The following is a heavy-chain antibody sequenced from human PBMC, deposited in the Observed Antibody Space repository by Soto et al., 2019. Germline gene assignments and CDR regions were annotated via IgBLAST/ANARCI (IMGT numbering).Heavy chain of an antibody. CDR2: IYYSGST. CDR3: AREGGYYDSSGSWFDP. Sequence: SETLSLTCTVSGGSISSYYWSWIRQPPGKGLEWIGYIYYSGSTNYNPSLKSRVTISVDTSKNQFSLKLSSVTAADTAVYYCAREGGYYDSSGSWFDPWGQGTLVTVSS. D-gene: IGHD3-22*01. V-gene: IGHV4-59*01. CDR1: GGSISSYY. J-gene: IGHJ5*02.